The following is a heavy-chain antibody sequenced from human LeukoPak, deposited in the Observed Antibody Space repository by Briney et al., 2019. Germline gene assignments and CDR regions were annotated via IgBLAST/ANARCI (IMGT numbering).Heavy chain of an antibody. CDR1: GFTFSSYS. D-gene: IGHD1-26*01. J-gene: IGHJ4*02. CDR2: ISSCSSYI. Sequence: GGSLRLSCAASGFTFSSYSMNWVRQAPGKGLEWVSSISSCSSYIYYADSVKGRFTISRDNAKNSLYLQMNSLRAEDTAVYYCARGSRGVGAGYFDYWGQGTLVTVSS. CDR3: ARGSRGVGAGYFDY. V-gene: IGHV3-21*01.